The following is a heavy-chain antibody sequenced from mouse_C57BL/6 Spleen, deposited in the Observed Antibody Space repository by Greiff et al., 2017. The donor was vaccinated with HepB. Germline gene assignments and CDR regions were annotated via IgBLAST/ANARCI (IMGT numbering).Heavy chain of an antibody. J-gene: IGHJ1*03. CDR3: ARERGVTTVGRYFDV. CDR1: GYTFTSYW. Sequence: QVQLQQPGAELVKPGASVKLSCKASGYTFTSYWMHWVKQRPGQGLEWIGMIHPNSGSTNYNEKFKSKATLTVDKSSSTAYMQLSSLTSEDSAVYYCARERGVTTVGRYFDVWGTGTTVTVSS. D-gene: IGHD1-1*01. V-gene: IGHV1-64*01. CDR2: IHPNSGST.